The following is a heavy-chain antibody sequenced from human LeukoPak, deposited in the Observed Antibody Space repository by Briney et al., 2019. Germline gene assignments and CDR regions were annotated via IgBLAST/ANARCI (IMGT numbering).Heavy chain of an antibody. Sequence: GGSLRLSCAASGFTFSSFAMSWVRQAPGKGLEWVSAISGSGGSTYYADSVKGRFTISRDNSKNTLYLQMNSLSAEDTAVYYCAKVFVVYCSSTSCESEGYYFDYWGQGTLVTVSS. D-gene: IGHD2-2*01. CDR1: GFTFSSFA. CDR3: AKVFVVYCSSTSCESEGYYFDY. J-gene: IGHJ4*02. CDR2: ISGSGGST. V-gene: IGHV3-23*01.